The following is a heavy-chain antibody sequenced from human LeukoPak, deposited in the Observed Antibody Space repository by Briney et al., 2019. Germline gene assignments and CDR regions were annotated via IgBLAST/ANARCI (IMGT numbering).Heavy chain of an antibody. D-gene: IGHD6-19*01. CDR1: GYSFTSYW. V-gene: IGHV5-51*01. J-gene: IGHJ6*03. CDR2: IYPGDSDT. CDR3: ARQGGPYSSGWYPYYYYMDV. Sequence: NAGESLKISCKGSGYSFTSYWIGWVRQMPGKGLEGMGIIYPGDSDTRYSPSFQGQGTISADKSISTAYLQWSSLKASDTAMYYCARQGGPYSSGWYPYYYYMDVWGKGTTVTVPS.